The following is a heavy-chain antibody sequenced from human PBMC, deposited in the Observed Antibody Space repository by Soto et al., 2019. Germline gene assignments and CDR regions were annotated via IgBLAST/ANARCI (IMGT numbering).Heavy chain of an antibody. J-gene: IGHJ6*03. CDR3: AKTGSGYNYYYYYMDV. Sequence: QVQLVESGGGMVQPGRSLRLSCAASGFTFSSYGMHWVRQAPGKGLEWVAVISYDGSNKYYADSVKGRFTISRDNSKNTLYLQMNSLRAEDTAVYYCAKTGSGYNYYYYYMDVWGKGTTVTVSS. CDR2: ISYDGSNK. D-gene: IGHD5-18*01. V-gene: IGHV3-30*18. CDR1: GFTFSSYG.